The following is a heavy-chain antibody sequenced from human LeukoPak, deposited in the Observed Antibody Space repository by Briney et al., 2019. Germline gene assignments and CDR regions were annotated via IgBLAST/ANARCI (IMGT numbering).Heavy chain of an antibody. CDR2: IYSGGNT. D-gene: IGHD6-13*01. Sequence: PGGSLRLSCEASGFTVSTNYMSWVRQAPGKGLEWVSIIYSGGNTFFADSVKGRFTISRDNSENTVYLKMNSLRAEDTAVYYCARALAAASHTSFDHWGQGTLVTVSS. J-gene: IGHJ4*02. CDR1: GFTVSTNY. V-gene: IGHV3-66*01. CDR3: ARALAAASHTSFDH.